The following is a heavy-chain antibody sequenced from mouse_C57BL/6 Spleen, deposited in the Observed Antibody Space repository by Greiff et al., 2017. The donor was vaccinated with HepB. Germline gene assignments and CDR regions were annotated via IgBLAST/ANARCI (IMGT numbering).Heavy chain of an antibody. CDR1: GYTFTSYW. D-gene: IGHD2-4*01. CDR2: IDPSDSYT. CDR3: ARWDYDYGGY. Sequence: VQLQQPGAELVKPGASVKLSCKASGYTFTSYWMQWVKQRPGQGLEWIGEIDPSDSYTNYNQKFKGKATLTVDTSSSTAYMQLSSLTSEDSAVYYCARWDYDYGGYWGQGTTLTVSS. J-gene: IGHJ2*01. V-gene: IGHV1-50*01.